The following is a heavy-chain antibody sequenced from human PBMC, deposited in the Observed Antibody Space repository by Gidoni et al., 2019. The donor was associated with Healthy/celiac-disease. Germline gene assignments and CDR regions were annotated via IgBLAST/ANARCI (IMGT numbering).Heavy chain of an antibody. V-gene: IGHV4-31*03. CDR1: SCSIRSVGYS. Sequence: QLHLQYSGPGLVKPSQTLSLTCTVSSCSIRSVGYSWSWIRQHPGKGLEWIGYIYYSGSTYYNPSLKSRVNISVDTYKNQFSLKLSYVTAADTAVYYCVALPRIVGATGVDYWGQGTLVTVSS. CDR3: VALPRIVGATGVDY. J-gene: IGHJ4*02. CDR2: IYYSGST. D-gene: IGHD1-26*01.